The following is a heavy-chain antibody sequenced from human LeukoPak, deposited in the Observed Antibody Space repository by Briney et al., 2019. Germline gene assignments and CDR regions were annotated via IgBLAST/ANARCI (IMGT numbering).Heavy chain of an antibody. J-gene: IGHJ4*02. D-gene: IGHD1-26*01. Sequence: GGSLRLSCTASGFTFSTYNMNWVRQAPGKGLEWVSHITASGTAMFYADSVKGRFTISRDNAKNSLYLQMNSLRDEDTAVYYCASSGSYRLDYWGQGTLVTVSS. CDR2: ITASGTAM. CDR3: ASSGSYRLDY. CDR1: GFTFSTYN. V-gene: IGHV3-48*02.